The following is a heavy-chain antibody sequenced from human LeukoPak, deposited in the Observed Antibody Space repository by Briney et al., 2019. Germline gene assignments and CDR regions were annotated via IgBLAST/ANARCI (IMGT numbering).Heavy chain of an antibody. CDR1: GGSISSGDYY. CDR2: IFYSGSM. J-gene: IGHJ4*02. V-gene: IGHV4-30-4*01. Sequence: TSQTLSLTCTVSGGSISSGDYYWTWIRQPPGKGLEWMGYIFYSGSMYYNPSLKSRLTISVDTSKNQFSLKLRSVTAADTAVYYCARHTTVISFDYWGQGALVTVSS. CDR3: ARHTTVISFDY. D-gene: IGHD4-17*01.